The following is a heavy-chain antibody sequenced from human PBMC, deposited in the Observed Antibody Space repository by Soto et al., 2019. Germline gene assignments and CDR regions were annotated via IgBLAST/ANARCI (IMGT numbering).Heavy chain of an antibody. CDR2: ISDEGRNK. D-gene: IGHD1-26*01. J-gene: IGHJ4*02. CDR1: GFTFSSYA. CDR3: AREGVGGTVFDY. Sequence: QVQLVESGGGVVQPGRSLRLSCAASGFTFSSYAMHWVRQAPGKGLAWVAVISDEGRNKYYADSVKCRFTISRDKSKNTLYLQMNSLRAEDTAVYYCAREGVGGTVFDYWSQGTLVTVSS. V-gene: IGHV3-30*04.